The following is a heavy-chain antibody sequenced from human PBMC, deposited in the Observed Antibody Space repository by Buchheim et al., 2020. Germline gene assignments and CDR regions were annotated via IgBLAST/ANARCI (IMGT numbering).Heavy chain of an antibody. CDR2: IYTGGST. CDR3: ARVDCSGGSCHLFDY. Sequence: QVQLQESGPGLVKPSQTLSLTCTVSGGSISTGHYYWSWVRQPAGKGLEYIGRIYTGGSTNYSPSLKSRVTISVDTSKNQFSLRLSSVTAADTAVYYCARVDCSGGSCHLFDYWGQGTL. CDR1: GGSISTGHYY. J-gene: IGHJ4*02. V-gene: IGHV4-61*02. D-gene: IGHD2-15*01.